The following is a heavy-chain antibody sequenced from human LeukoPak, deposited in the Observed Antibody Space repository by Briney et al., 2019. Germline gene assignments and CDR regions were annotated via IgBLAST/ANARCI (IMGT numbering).Heavy chain of an antibody. CDR1: GGSLRSHY. D-gene: IGHD5-24*01. V-gene: IGHV4-4*09. CDR3: ASSRDGYSYYYFDS. Sequence: PSETLSLTCTVSGGSLRSHYWSWIRQPPGKGLEWIGYIYTGGSTNSNPSLKSRVTTSVDTSKNQFSLKLTSVTAADTAVYYCASSRDGYSYYYFDSWGQGTLVTVSS. J-gene: IGHJ4*02. CDR2: IYTGGST.